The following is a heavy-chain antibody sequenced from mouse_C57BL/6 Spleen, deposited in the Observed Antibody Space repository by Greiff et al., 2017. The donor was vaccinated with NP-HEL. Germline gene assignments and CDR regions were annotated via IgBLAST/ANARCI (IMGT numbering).Heavy chain of an antibody. D-gene: IGHD2-2*01. CDR1: GYTFISYW. J-gene: IGHJ3*01. V-gene: IGHV1-64*01. CDR3: ATGYGGWFAY. CDR2: IYPNSGST. Sequence: VQLQQPGAELVKPGASVKLSCKASGYTFISYWMHWVKQRPGQGLEWIGMIYPNSGSTNYNEKFKSKATLTVDKSSSTAYMQLSSLTSEDSAVYYCATGYGGWFAYWGQGTLVTVSA.